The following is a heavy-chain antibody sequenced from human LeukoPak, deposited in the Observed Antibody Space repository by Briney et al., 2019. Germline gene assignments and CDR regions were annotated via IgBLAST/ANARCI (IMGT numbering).Heavy chain of an antibody. V-gene: IGHV4-4*07. CDR2: IYTSGST. CDR3: ARDLSSSWPDNWFDP. D-gene: IGHD6-13*01. J-gene: IGHJ5*02. Sequence: SETLSLTCTVSGGSISSYYWSWIRQPAGKGLEWIGRIYTSGSTNYNPPLKSRVTISVDKSKNQFSLKLSSVTAADTAVYYCARDLSSSWPDNWFDPWGQGTLVTVSS. CDR1: GGSISSYY.